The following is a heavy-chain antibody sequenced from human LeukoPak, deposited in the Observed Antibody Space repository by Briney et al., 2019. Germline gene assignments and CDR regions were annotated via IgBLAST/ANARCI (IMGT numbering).Heavy chain of an antibody. J-gene: IGHJ4*02. Sequence: GGSLRLSCAASGFTFSTYAMSWVRQAPGKGLEGVSGISGSGGSTYYADSVKGRFTISRDNSKNTLYLQMNSLRVEDTAVYYCAKDSGGRAFDYWGQGTLVTVSS. D-gene: IGHD3-10*01. CDR2: ISGSGGST. V-gene: IGHV3-23*01. CDR3: AKDSGGRAFDY. CDR1: GFTFSTYA.